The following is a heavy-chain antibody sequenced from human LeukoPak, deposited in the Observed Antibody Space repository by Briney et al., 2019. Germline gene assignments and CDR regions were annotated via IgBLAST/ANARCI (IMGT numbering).Heavy chain of an antibody. CDR2: ISYDGSNK. CDR1: GFTFSSYG. J-gene: IGHJ4*02. Sequence: PGRSLRLSCAASGFTFSSYGMHWVRQAPGKGLEWVAVISYDGSNKYYADSVKGRFTISRDNSKNTLYLQMNSLRAEDTAVYYCAKGGYCSSTSCYVLGDDYWGQGTLVTVSS. D-gene: IGHD2-2*03. CDR3: AKGGYCSSTSCYVLGDDY. V-gene: IGHV3-30*18.